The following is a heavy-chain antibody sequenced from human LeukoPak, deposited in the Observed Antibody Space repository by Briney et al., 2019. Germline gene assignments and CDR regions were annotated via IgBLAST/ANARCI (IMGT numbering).Heavy chain of an antibody. J-gene: IGHJ4*02. CDR1: GGSIISYY. Sequence: SETLSLTCTVSGGSIISYYWSWIRQPAGKGLEWIGRIYTSGSTNYNPSLKSRVTMSVDTSKNQFSLKLSSVTAADTAVYYCASPSIYCSGGSCQFDYWGQGTLVTVSS. CDR3: ASPSIYCSGGSCQFDY. CDR2: IYTSGST. D-gene: IGHD2-15*01. V-gene: IGHV4-4*07.